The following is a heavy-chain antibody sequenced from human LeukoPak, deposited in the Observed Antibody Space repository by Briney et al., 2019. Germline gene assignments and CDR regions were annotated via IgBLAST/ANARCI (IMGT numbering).Heavy chain of an antibody. D-gene: IGHD3-16*01. CDR3: TTDLTTGDYVWGSYIY. CDR1: GFTFSNAW. J-gene: IGHJ4*02. Sequence: PGGSLRLSCAASGFTFSNAWMSWVRQAPGKGPEWVGRIKSKTDGGTTDYAAPVKGRFTISRDDSKNTLYLQMNSLKTEDTAVYYCTTDLTTGDYVWGSYIYWGQGTLVTVSS. CDR2: IKSKTDGGTT. V-gene: IGHV3-15*01.